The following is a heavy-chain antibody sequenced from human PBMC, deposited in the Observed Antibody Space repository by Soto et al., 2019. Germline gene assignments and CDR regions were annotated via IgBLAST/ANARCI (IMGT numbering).Heavy chain of an antibody. CDR2: ISYDGSNK. D-gene: IGHD2-2*01. CDR3: ARGPSSLTRFDY. J-gene: IGHJ4*02. V-gene: IGHV3-30-3*01. Sequence: PGGSLRLSCAASGFTFSSYAMHWVRQAPGKGLEWVAAISYDGSNKYYADPVKGRFTMSRDNSKNTLYLQMNSLRAEDTAVYYCARGPSSLTRFDYWGQGTLVTVSS. CDR1: GFTFSSYA.